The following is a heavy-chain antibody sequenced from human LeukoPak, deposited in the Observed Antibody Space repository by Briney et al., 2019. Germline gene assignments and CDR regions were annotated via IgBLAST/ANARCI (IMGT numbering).Heavy chain of an antibody. Sequence: ASVKVSCKASGYTFTGYYIHWVRQAPGQGLDWMGRINPNSGDTIFAQRFQGRVTMTRDTSINTAYMEVNNLGPDDTAVYFCARDQGSLGISWYTAYWGQGTQVTVSS. D-gene: IGHD6-13*01. CDR2: INPNSGDT. CDR1: GYTFTGYY. CDR3: ARDQGSLGISWYTAY. J-gene: IGHJ4*02. V-gene: IGHV1-2*06.